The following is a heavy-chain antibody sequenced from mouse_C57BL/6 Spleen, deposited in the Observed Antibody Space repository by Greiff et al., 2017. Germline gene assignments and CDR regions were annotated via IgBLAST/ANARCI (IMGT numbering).Heavy chain of an antibody. CDR3: TGRTGSFAY. V-gene: IGHV1-15*01. CDR1: GYTFTDYE. CDR2: IDPETGGT. J-gene: IGHJ3*01. Sequence: QVQLQQSGAELVRPGASVTLSCKASGYTFTDYEMHWVKQTPVHGLEWIGAIDPETGGTAYTQKFKGKATLTAAKSSSTAYMELRSLTSEDSAVYYWTGRTGSFAYWGQGTLVTVSA. D-gene: IGHD4-1*01.